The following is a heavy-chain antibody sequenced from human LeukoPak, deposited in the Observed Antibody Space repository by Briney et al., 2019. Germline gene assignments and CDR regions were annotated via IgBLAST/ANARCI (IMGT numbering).Heavy chain of an antibody. CDR1: GGTFSGYY. CDR2: ITNSGST. J-gene: IGHJ4*02. V-gene: IGHV4-34*01. CDR3: ARHAGGFGELTIDSSETFDY. D-gene: IGHD3-10*01. Sequence: SETLSLTCAVYGGTFSGYYWSGIRQPPGKGLEWIGEITNSGSTNYNPSLKRRVPLSVDTTNNQLSIKLLSMTAADAAVYYWARHAGGFGELTIDSSETFDYWGQGTLVTVSS.